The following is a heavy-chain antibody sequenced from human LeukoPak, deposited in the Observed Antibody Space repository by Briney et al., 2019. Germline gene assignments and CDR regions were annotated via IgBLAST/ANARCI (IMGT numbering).Heavy chain of an antibody. CDR1: GFTVSSNY. V-gene: IGHV3-53*01. Sequence: PGGSLRLSCAASGFTVSSNYMSWVRQAPGKGLEWVSVIYSGGSTYYADSVKGRFTISRDNSKNTLYLQMNSLRAEDTAVYYCAREIVGATTSSYYWGQGTLVTVSS. CDR3: AREIVGATTSSYY. D-gene: IGHD1-26*01. J-gene: IGHJ4*02. CDR2: IYSGGST.